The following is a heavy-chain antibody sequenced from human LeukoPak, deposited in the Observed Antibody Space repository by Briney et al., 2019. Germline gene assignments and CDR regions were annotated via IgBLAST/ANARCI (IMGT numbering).Heavy chain of an antibody. CDR3: AKALWSFSYFDY. V-gene: IGHV3-23*01. J-gene: IGHJ4*02. Sequence: PGGSLRLSCTTSGFTFGDHAMSWVRQAPGKGLEWVSAISGSGGSTYYADSVKGRFTISRDNSKNTLYLQMNSLRAEDTAVYYCAKALWSFSYFDYWGQGTLVTVSS. CDR1: GFTFGDHA. CDR2: ISGSGGST. D-gene: IGHD3-10*01.